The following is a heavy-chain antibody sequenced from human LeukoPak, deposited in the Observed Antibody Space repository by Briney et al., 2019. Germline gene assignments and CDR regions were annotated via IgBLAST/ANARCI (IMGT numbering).Heavy chain of an antibody. V-gene: IGHV3-53*01. CDR2: IYSGGST. J-gene: IGHJ4*02. D-gene: IGHD1-26*01. CDR1: GLTVSNNY. Sequence: PGGSLRLSCAVSGLTVSNNYMSWVRQAPGKGLAWVSVIYSGGSTYYADSVKGRFTISRDNSKNTVYLQMNSLRDEDTAVYYCARNVGYWGQGTLVTVSS. CDR3: ARNVGY.